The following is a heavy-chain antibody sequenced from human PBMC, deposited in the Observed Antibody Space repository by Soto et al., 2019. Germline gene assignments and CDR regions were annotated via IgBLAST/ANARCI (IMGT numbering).Heavy chain of an antibody. CDR1: EFTFSNYV. J-gene: IGHJ6*02. CDR2: ISGTGDST. V-gene: IGHV3-23*01. D-gene: IGHD3-22*01. Sequence: GTLLPPCSASEFTFSNYVMSWVRQAPGKGLEWVSAISGTGDSTYYADSVKGRFTISRDNSKNTLYLHLNSLRAEDTAVYYCARERTSLIFVVMTNWGQGTTVTVSS. CDR3: ARERTSLIFVVMTN.